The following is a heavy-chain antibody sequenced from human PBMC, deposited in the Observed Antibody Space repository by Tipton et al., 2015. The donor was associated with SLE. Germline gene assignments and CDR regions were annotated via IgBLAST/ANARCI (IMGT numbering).Heavy chain of an antibody. D-gene: IGHD4/OR15-4a*01. Sequence: SLRLSCTDSGFTFGDYAMSWFRQAPGKGLEWVGFIRSKAYGGTTEYAASVKGGFTISRDDSKSIAYLQMNSLKTEDTAVYYCAKPLGADTYWGQGTLVTVSS. V-gene: IGHV3-49*03. CDR3: AKPLGADTY. CDR2: IRSKAYGGTT. J-gene: IGHJ4*02. CDR1: GFTFGDYA.